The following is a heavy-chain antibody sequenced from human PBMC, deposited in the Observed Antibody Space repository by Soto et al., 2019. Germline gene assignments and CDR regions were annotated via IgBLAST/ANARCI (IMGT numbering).Heavy chain of an antibody. D-gene: IGHD3-10*01. CDR3: AKDRNSRTSLTMIRELITGIDY. J-gene: IGHJ4*02. Sequence: PGGSLRLSCAASGFTFSSYGMNWVRQAPGKGLEWVSGISGSGEGTYYADSVKGRFTISRGNSKDTLYLQMNSLRAEDTAVYYCAKDRNSRTSLTMIRELITGIDYWGQGTRVTVSS. V-gene: IGHV3-23*01. CDR1: GFTFSSYG. CDR2: ISGSGEGT.